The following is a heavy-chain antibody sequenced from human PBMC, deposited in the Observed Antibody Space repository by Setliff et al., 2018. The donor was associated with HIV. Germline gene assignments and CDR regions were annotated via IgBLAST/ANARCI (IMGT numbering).Heavy chain of an antibody. J-gene: IGHJ5*02. CDR3: ARHAVPHYYDSSGPS. CDR2: IDYTGST. CDR1: GGSISIYY. D-gene: IGHD3-22*01. V-gene: IGHV4-59*01. Sequence: PSETLSLTCTVSGGSISIYYWSWIRQPPGKGLEWIGYIDYTGSTNYNPSLKSRVTISVDTSENQFSLKLTSVTAADTAVYYCARHAVPHYYDSSGPSWGPGTLVTVSS.